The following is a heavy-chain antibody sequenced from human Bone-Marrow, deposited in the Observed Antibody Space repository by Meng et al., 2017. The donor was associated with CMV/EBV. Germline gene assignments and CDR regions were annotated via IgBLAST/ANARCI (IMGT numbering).Heavy chain of an antibody. CDR2: IKQDGSEK. CDR1: GFTFSSYW. Sequence: GESLKISCAASGFTFSSYWMSWVRQAPGKGLEWVANIKQDGSEKYYVDSVKGRFTISRDNAKNSLYLQMNSLRAEDTAVYYCAREGAAADDGFDYWGQGTLVTFSS. V-gene: IGHV3-7*01. J-gene: IGHJ4*02. CDR3: AREGAAADDGFDY. D-gene: IGHD6-13*01.